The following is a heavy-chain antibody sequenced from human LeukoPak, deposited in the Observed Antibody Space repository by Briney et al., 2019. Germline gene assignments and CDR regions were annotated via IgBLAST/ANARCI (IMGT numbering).Heavy chain of an antibody. CDR1: GFTFSSYE. CDR2: ISSSGSTI. Sequence: QPGGSLRLSCAASGFTFSSYEMNWVHQAPGKGLEWVSYISSSGSTIYYADSVKGRFTISRDNAKNSLYLQMNSLRAEDTAVYYCASLLTGYGNYGMDVWGQGTTVTVSS. CDR3: ASLLTGYGNYGMDV. V-gene: IGHV3-48*03. D-gene: IGHD3-9*01. J-gene: IGHJ6*02.